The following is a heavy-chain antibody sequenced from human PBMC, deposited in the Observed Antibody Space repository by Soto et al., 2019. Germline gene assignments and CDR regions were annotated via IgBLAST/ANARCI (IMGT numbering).Heavy chain of an antibody. D-gene: IGHD2-8*01. J-gene: IGHJ2*01. CDR1: GDSIGNFY. Sequence: SETLSLTCAISGDSIGNFYWSWIRQPAGKGLESLGRLSASGRTNYSPSLQSRVTMSLDRSKNRFSLRLTSVSAADTAVYFRARGMGRYFDIWGRGTLVTVSS. V-gene: IGHV4-4*07. CDR3: ARGMGRYFDI. CDR2: LSASGRT.